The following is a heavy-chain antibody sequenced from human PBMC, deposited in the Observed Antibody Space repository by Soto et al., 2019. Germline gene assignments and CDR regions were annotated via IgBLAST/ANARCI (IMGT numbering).Heavy chain of an antibody. D-gene: IGHD3-10*01. V-gene: IGHV3-72*01. CDR3: ARVTMVRGENYYYYMDV. Sequence: PGGSLRLSCSASGFTFSDYYMYWVRLAPGKGLEWVGRTRNKANSYTTEYAASVKGRFTISRDDSKNSLYLQMNSLKTEDTAVYYCARVTMVRGENYYYYMDVWGKGTTVTVSS. J-gene: IGHJ6*03. CDR1: GFTFSDYY. CDR2: TRNKANSYTT.